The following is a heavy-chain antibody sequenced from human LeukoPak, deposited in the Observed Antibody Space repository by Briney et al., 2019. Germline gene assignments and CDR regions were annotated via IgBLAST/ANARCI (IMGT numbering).Heavy chain of an antibody. D-gene: IGHD6-13*01. CDR3: ARSVSSSSWYSY. Sequence: GRSLRLSCAASGFTFSSYWMHWVRQAPGKGLVWVSRINSDGSSTSYADSVKGRFTISRDNAKNTLYLQMNSPRAEDTAVYYCARSVSSSSWYSYWGQGTLVTVSS. CDR1: GFTFSSYW. V-gene: IGHV3-74*01. CDR2: INSDGSST. J-gene: IGHJ4*02.